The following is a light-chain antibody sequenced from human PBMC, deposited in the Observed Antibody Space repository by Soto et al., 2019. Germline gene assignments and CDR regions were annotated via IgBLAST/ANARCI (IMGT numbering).Light chain of an antibody. CDR3: SSFTSSSTFV. V-gene: IGLV2-14*03. Sequence: QSALAQPASVSGSRGQSITISCTGTSSDVGRYNYVSWFQQHPGKVPKLIIYDVSNWPSGVSDRFSGSKSGNTASLTISGLQPEDEADYYCSSFTSSSTFVFGTGTKLTGL. CDR2: DVS. J-gene: IGLJ1*01. CDR1: SSDVGRYNY.